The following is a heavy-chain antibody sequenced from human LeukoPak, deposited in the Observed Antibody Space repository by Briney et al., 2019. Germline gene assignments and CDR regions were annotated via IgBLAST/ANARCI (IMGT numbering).Heavy chain of an antibody. CDR1: GFTFSSYS. V-gene: IGHV3-21*01. D-gene: IGHD1-26*01. CDR3: ARGGGGSYYHLLDY. Sequence: KPGGSLRLSCAASGFTFSSYSMNWVRQAPGKGLEWVSSISSSSSYIYYADSAKGRFTISRDNAKNSLYLQMNSLRAEDTAVYYCARGGGGSYYHLLDYWGQGTLVTVSS. CDR2: ISSSSSYI. J-gene: IGHJ4*02.